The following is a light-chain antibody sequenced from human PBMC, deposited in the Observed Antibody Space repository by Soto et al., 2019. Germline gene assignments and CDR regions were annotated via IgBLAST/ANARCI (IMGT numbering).Light chain of an antibody. CDR3: HQYNNSPLT. CDR2: STT. CDR1: QSISSGY. J-gene: IGKJ4*01. Sequence: EMLFIYSPGALSLSPGERSTLSCRASQSISSGYLAWYQQKLGQAPRLLINSTTSRATGIPDRFSGSVSGADFTLTISRLEPEDCAVYYCHQYNNSPLTFGGGTKVDIK. V-gene: IGKV3-20*01.